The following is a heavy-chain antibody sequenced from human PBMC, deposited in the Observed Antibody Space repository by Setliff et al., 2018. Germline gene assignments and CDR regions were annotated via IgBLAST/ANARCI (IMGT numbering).Heavy chain of an antibody. CDR2: IVPNSRTI. CDR3: GRTQVVPASTYSIDY. J-gene: IGHJ4*02. Sequence: ETLSLTCAVYGGSFSGYYWNWVRQAPGKGLEWVSHIVPNSRTIYYADSVKGRFTISRDNAKNSLYLQMNSLRAEDTAVYYCGRTQVVPASTYSIDYWGQGTLVTVSS. D-gene: IGHD2-2*01. CDR1: GGSFSGYY. V-gene: IGHV3-48*01.